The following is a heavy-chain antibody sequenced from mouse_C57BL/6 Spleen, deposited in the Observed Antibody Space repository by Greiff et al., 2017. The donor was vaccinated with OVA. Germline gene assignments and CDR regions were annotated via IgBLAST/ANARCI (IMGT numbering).Heavy chain of an antibody. Sequence: EVQLQQSGAELVKPGASVKLSCTASGFNIKDYYMHWVKQRTEQGLEWIGRIDPEDGETKYAPKFRGKATITADTSSNTAYLQLSSLTSEDTAVYYCALLRRWGYFDYWGQGTTLTVSS. J-gene: IGHJ2*01. D-gene: IGHD2-4*01. V-gene: IGHV14-2*01. CDR2: IDPEDGET. CDR3: ALLRRWGYFDY. CDR1: GFNIKDYY.